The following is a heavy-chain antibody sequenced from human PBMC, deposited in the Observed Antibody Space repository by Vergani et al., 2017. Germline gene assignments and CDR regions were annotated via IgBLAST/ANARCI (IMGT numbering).Heavy chain of an antibody. J-gene: IGHJ6*02. V-gene: IGHV1-69*02. D-gene: IGHD3-22*01. CDR3: ARALPTDYYDSSGYYPLYYYYYGMDV. CDR1: GGTFSSYT. Sequence: QVQLVQSGAEVKKPGSSVKVSCKASGGTFSSYTISWMRQAPGQGLEWMGRIIPILGIANYAQKFQGRVTITADKSTSTAYMELSSLRSEDTAVYYCARALPTDYYDSSGYYPLYYYYYGMDVWGQGTTVTVSS. CDR2: IIPILGIA.